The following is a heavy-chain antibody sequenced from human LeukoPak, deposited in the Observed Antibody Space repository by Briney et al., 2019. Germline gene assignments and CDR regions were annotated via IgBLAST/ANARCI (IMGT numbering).Heavy chain of an antibody. Sequence: GGSLRLSCVASGFTFHNFAMHWVRQAPGKGLEWVAVISNDERNKYYTDSVKGRFTISRDNSKNTVYLQMNSLRTEDTAVYYCARPSPPGDGYNPCYYWGPGAPVIVSS. CDR1: GFTFHNFA. V-gene: IGHV3-30*04. J-gene: IGHJ4*02. CDR2: ISNDERNK. CDR3: ARPSPPGDGYNPCYY. D-gene: IGHD5-24*01.